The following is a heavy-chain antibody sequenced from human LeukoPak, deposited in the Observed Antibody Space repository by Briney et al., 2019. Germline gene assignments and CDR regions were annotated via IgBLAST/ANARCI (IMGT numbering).Heavy chain of an antibody. CDR2: INPSDGST. CDR1: GYTFTSYG. CDR3: ARGGNNYYFDSSGYYVAS. J-gene: IGHJ4*02. V-gene: IGHV1-46*01. Sequence: ASVKVSCKASGYTFTSYGLSWVRQAPGQGLEWMGIINPSDGSTTYAQKFQGRVTMTRDMSTSTVYMELSSLRSEDTAVYYCARGGNNYYFDSSGYYVASWGQGTLVTVSS. D-gene: IGHD3-22*01.